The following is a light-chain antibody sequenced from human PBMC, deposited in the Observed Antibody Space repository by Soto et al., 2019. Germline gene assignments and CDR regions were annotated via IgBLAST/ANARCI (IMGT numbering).Light chain of an antibody. J-gene: IGLJ1*01. Sequence: QSVLTQPPSVSEAPRQRVTISCSGSSSNIGNNAVNWYQQLPGKAPKLLIYSNNQRPSGVPDRFSGSKSGTSASLAISGLQSEDEADYYCAAWDDSLNGGVFGTGTKVTVL. CDR1: SSNIGNNA. CDR3: AAWDDSLNGGV. CDR2: SNN. V-gene: IGLV1-36*01.